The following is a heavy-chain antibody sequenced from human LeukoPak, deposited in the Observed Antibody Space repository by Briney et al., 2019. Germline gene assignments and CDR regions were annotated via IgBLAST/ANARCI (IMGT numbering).Heavy chain of an antibody. CDR3: ASAAAAHQWAIDI. CDR1: GFTFSSYW. CDR2: IKQDESEK. V-gene: IGHV3-7*01. J-gene: IGHJ3*02. D-gene: IGHD6-13*01. Sequence: GGSLRLPCAASGFTFSSYWMTWVRQAPGKGLEWVANIKQDESEKYYVDSVKGRFTISRDNAKNSLYLQMNSLRVEDTAVYYCASAAAAHQWAIDIWGQGTMVAVSS.